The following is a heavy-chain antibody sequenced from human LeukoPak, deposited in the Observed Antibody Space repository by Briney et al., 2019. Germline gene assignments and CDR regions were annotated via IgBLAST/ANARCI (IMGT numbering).Heavy chain of an antibody. Sequence: GWSLRLSCAASGLTFNIYWMSWIRQAPGKGLEWVTNIKPDGSAVYYLDSVKGRFTISRDNAQNSVFLQMNTLRVEDTAVYYCAGDRAQYYDDSFDIWGQGTMVTVSS. V-gene: IGHV3-7*01. CDR3: AGDRAQYYDDSFDI. D-gene: IGHD3-3*01. CDR2: IKPDGSAV. CDR1: GLTFNIYW. J-gene: IGHJ3*02.